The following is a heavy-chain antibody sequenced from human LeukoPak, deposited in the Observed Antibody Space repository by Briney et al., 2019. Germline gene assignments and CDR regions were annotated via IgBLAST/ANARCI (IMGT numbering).Heavy chain of an antibody. D-gene: IGHD6-19*01. CDR1: GFTFSSYA. V-gene: IGHV3-23*01. CDR2: ISGSGGST. J-gene: IGHJ4*02. Sequence: GGSLRLSCAASGFTFSSYAMSWVRQAPGKGLEWVSAISGSGGSTYYADSVKGRFTISRDNSKNTLYLQMNSLRAEDTAVYYCARASRIAVAGSLKDYWGQGTLVTVSS. CDR3: ARASRIAVAGSLKDY.